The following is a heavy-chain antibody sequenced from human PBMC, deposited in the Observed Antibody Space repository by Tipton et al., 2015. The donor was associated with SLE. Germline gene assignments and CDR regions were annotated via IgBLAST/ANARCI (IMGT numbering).Heavy chain of an antibody. CDR3: VRPTTGLYITWSRNVFCI. Sequence: TLSLTCTVSGGSLTSHYWSWIRPPPGKGLAWIGFFYDSGSTSYNPSLESRVTISLDTSKNQFFLKLSSVTASDTAVYYCVRPTTGLYITWSRNVFCIWGPAANVTVSS. D-gene: IGHD3-3*01. CDR2: FYDSGST. V-gene: IGHV4-59*11. CDR1: GGSLTSHY. J-gene: IGHJ3*02.